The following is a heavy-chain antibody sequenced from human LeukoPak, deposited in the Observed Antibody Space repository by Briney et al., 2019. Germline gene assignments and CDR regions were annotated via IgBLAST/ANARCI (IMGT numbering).Heavy chain of an antibody. D-gene: IGHD3-22*01. Sequence: ASVKVSCKASGYTFTGYYMHWVRQAPGQGLEWMGWINPNSGGTNYAQKFQGRVTMTRDTSIGTAYMELSRLRSDDTAVYYCARDRTRYYDSSGYPDYWGQGTLVTVSS. CDR2: INPNSGGT. V-gene: IGHV1-2*02. CDR1: GYTFTGYY. J-gene: IGHJ4*02. CDR3: ARDRTRYYDSSGYPDY.